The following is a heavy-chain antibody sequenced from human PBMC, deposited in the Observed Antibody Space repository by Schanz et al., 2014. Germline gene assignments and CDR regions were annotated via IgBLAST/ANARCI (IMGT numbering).Heavy chain of an antibody. CDR2: ISRDGTTS. D-gene: IGHD1-26*01. CDR3: AKGRTVWSGSDRKYYFDY. V-gene: IGHV3-11*01. J-gene: IGHJ4*02. Sequence: VQLLESGGGLVQPGGSLRLSCAASGFIFNDYYMNWIRQAPGKGLEWLSYISRDGTTSYYADSVKGRFTISRDNAKNSLYLQMNSLRAEDTAIYYCAKGRTVWSGSDRKYYFDYWGQGTLVTVSS. CDR1: GFIFNDYY.